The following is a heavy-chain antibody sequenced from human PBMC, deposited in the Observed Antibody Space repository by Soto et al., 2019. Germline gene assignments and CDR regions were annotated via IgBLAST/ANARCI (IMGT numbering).Heavy chain of an antibody. CDR1: GFTFSSYA. CDR3: AQERLPIL. V-gene: IGHV3-23*01. D-gene: IGHD5-12*01. J-gene: IGHJ4*02. Sequence: PGGSLRLSCEASGFTFSSYAMSWVRQAPGKGLEWVSEINGSGRNTNFADSVKGRFTISRDNSKNTLYLQMNSLTAEDTAVYYCAQERLPILWGQGTLVTVSS. CDR2: INGSGRNT.